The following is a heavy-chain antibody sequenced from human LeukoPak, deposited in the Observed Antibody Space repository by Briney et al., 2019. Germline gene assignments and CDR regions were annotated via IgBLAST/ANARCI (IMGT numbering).Heavy chain of an antibody. D-gene: IGHD3-3*01. CDR1: GFTFSSYA. CDR2: ISGSGYNS. J-gene: IGHJ3*02. Sequence: GGSLRLSCAASGFTFSSYAMTWVRQAPGKRLEWVSAISGSGYNSYYADSVKGRFTISRDNSKNTLFLQMNSLRGEDTAIYYCAKWMVRRDFWSGAFDIWGQGTMVNV. V-gene: IGHV3-23*01. CDR3: AKWMVRRDFWSGAFDI.